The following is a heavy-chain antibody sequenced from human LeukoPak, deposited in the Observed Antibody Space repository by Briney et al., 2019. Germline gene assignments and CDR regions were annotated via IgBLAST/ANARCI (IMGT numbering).Heavy chain of an antibody. CDR1: GYTFTSYY. CDR3: ARDFCSGGSCYSTGGDY. D-gene: IGHD2-15*01. J-gene: IGHJ4*02. Sequence: ASVKVSCKASGYTFTSYYMHWVRQAPGQGLEWMGWINPNSGGTNYAQKFQGRVTMTRDTSISTAYMELSRLRSDDTAVYYCARDFCSGGSCYSTGGDYWGQGTLVTVSS. V-gene: IGHV1-2*02. CDR2: INPNSGGT.